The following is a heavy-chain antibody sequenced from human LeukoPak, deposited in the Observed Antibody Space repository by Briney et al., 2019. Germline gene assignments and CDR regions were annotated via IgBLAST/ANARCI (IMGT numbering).Heavy chain of an antibody. CDR3: ARNNCGGDCPFGGSMGFDY. Sequence: SETLSLTCTVSGGSVSSGSYYWSWIRQPPGKGLEWIGYIYYSGSTNYNPSLKSRVTISVDTSKNQFSLKLSSVTAADTAVYCCARNNCGGDCPFGGSMGFDYWGQGTLVTVSS. J-gene: IGHJ4*02. CDR2: IYYSGST. V-gene: IGHV4-61*01. CDR1: GGSVSSGSYY. D-gene: IGHD2-21*02.